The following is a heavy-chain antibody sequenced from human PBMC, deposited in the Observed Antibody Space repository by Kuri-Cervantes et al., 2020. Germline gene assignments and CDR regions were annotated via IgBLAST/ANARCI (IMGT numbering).Heavy chain of an antibody. CDR2: VSYDGSNK. CDR1: GFTFSSNA. CDR3: ARAGASGLHDY. J-gene: IGHJ4*02. V-gene: IGHV3-30-3*01. D-gene: IGHD6-19*01. Sequence: GESLKISCAASGFTFSSNAMHWVRQAPGKGLEWVAVVSYDGSNKYYADSVKGRFTISRDNSKNTLYLQMNSLRAEDTAVYYCARAGASGLHDYWGQGTLVTVSS.